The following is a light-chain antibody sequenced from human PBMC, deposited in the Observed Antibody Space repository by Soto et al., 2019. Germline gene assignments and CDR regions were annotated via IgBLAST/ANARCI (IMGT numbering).Light chain of an antibody. J-gene: IGKJ2*01. V-gene: IGKV1-39*01. Sequence: DIQMTQSPSSLSASVGDRVTITCRASQSITGYLNWYQQKPGKAPKLLIYAASSLQSGVPSRFSGSGSWTDFTLTISSLQRDDFATYFCQQSLGIPYTFGQGTILETK. CDR2: AAS. CDR3: QQSLGIPYT. CDR1: QSITGY.